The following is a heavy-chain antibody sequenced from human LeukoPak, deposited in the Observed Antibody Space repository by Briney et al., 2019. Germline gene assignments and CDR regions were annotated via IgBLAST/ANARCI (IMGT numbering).Heavy chain of an antibody. Sequence: GGSLRLSCAASGFTFSSYWMSWVRQAPGKGLEWVANIKQDGSEKYYVDSVKGRFTISRDNAKNSLYLQMNSLRAEDTAVYYCARDPFPYYDSSGHTPSRGWFDPWGQGTLVTVSS. J-gene: IGHJ5*02. D-gene: IGHD3-22*01. CDR2: IKQDGSEK. CDR1: GFTFSSYW. V-gene: IGHV3-7*01. CDR3: ARDPFPYYDSSGHTPSRGWFDP.